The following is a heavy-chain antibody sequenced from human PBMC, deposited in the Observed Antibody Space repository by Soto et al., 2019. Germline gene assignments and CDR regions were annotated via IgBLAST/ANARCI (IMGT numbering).Heavy chain of an antibody. CDR2: ISSSGTSA. CDR3: ARDRGAVTGQYFDY. Sequence: QVQLEESGGGLVKPGGSLRLSCAASGFTSSAVYMSWIRQAPNKGLEYISYISSSGTSANYADSVKGRFTISRDNAKNSLYLQMNSLRAEDTAVYYCARDRGAVTGQYFDYWGQGALVTVSS. V-gene: IGHV3-11*05. CDR1: GFTSSAVY. J-gene: IGHJ4*02. D-gene: IGHD6-19*01.